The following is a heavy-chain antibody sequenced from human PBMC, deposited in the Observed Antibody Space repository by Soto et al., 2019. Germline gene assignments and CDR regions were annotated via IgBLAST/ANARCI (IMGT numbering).Heavy chain of an antibody. CDR3: ARDYYDSSGGSCYLLPYYYYGMDV. D-gene: IGHD2-15*01. J-gene: IGHJ6*02. V-gene: IGHV1-46*01. Sequence: ASVKVSCKASGYTFTSYYMHWVRQAPGQGLEWMGIINPSGGSTSYAQKFQGRVTMTRDTSTSTVYMELSSLRSEDTAVYYCARDYYDSSGGSCYLLPYYYYGMDVWGQGTTVTVS. CDR1: GYTFTSYY. CDR2: INPSGGST.